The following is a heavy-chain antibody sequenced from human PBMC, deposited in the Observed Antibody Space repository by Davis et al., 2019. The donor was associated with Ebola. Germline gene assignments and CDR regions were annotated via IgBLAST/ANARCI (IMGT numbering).Heavy chain of an antibody. CDR3: ARIVKYCIDAVCQNWFDP. V-gene: IGHV4-59*01. Sequence: MPSETLSLTCTLSGGSIGSYYWGWIRQPPGKGLEWIGYIYFIGTTKYNPSLTSRVTMSVDTSKNQFSLNLSSVTEADTDVYHCARIVKYCIDAVCQNWFDPWGQGTLVTVSS. D-gene: IGHD2-8*01. CDR2: IYFIGTT. J-gene: IGHJ5*02. CDR1: GGSIGSYY.